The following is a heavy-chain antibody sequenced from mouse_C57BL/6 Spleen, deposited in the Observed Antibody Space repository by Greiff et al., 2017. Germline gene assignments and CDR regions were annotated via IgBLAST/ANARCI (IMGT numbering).Heavy chain of an antibody. V-gene: IGHV2-6*03. CDR3: AITTVVDPYYYAMDY. CDR1: GFSLTSYG. CDR2: IWSDGSS. D-gene: IGHD1-1*01. Sequence: VNVVESGPGLVAPSQSLSITCTASGFSLTSYGVHWVRQPPGKGLEWLVVIWSDGSSTYNSALKSRLSISNDNSKSQVFLKMNSLQTDDTAMYYCAITTVVDPYYYAMDYWGQGTSVTVAS. J-gene: IGHJ4*01.